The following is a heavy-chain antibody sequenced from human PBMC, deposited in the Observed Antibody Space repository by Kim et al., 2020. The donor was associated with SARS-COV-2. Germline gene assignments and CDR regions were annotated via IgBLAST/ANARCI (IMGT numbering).Heavy chain of an antibody. D-gene: IGHD3-3*01. CDR3: ARDSLWGNVDYDFWSGYHNYYYYGMDV. CDR2: ISSSSSYT. J-gene: IGHJ6*02. Sequence: GGSLRLSCAASGFTFSDYYMSWIRQALGKGLEWVSYISSSSSYTNYADSVKGRFTISRDNAKNSLYLQMNSLRAEDTAVYYCARDSLWGNVDYDFWSGYHNYYYYGMDVWGQGTTVTVSS. V-gene: IGHV3-11*05. CDR1: GFTFSDYY.